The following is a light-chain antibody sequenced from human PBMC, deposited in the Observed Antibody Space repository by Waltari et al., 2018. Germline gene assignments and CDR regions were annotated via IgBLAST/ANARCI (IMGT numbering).Light chain of an antibody. V-gene: IGLV2-8*01. CDR2: ELS. J-gene: IGLJ3*02. CDR3: SSYAGSHYWV. Sequence: QSALTQPPAASGSPGQSVTISCTGTGSDVGKYDYVSWYQQHPGKAPKLRMYELSKRPAGVPDRVSGPKSGNTASLTVSGLQAEDEADYYCSSYAGSHYWVFGGGTKLTVL. CDR1: GSDVGKYDY.